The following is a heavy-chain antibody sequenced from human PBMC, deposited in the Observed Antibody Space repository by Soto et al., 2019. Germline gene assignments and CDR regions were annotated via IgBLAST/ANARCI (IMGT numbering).Heavy chain of an antibody. CDR3: ARDGYYDFWSGSLTGRMDV. V-gene: IGHV4-30-4*01. CDR1: GGSISSGDYY. CDR2: IYYSGST. D-gene: IGHD3-3*01. Sequence: PSETLSLTCTVSGGSISSGDYYWSWIRQPPGKGLEWIGYIYYSGSTYYNPSLKSRVTISVDTSKNQFSLKLSSVTAADTAVYYCARDGYYDFWSGSLTGRMDVWGQGTTVTVSS. J-gene: IGHJ6*02.